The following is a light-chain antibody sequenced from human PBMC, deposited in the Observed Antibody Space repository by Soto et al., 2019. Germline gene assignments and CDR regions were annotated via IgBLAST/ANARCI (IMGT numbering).Light chain of an antibody. CDR1: KLGDKY. CDR3: QAWDSSTACL. Sequence: SYELTQPPSVSVSPGQTASITCSGDKLGDKYACWYQQKPGQSPVLVIYQDSKRPSGIPERFSGSNSGNTATLTISGTQAMDEADYDCQAWDSSTACLFGGGTKLTVL. J-gene: IGLJ2*01. V-gene: IGLV3-1*01. CDR2: QDS.